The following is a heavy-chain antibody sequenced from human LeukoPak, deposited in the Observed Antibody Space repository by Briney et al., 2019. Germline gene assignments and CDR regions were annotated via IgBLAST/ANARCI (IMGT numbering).Heavy chain of an antibody. CDR1: RFTFSSYA. CDR2: ISYDGSNK. V-gene: IGHV3-30-3*01. Sequence: GRSLRLSCAASRFTFSSYAMHWVRQAPGKGLEWVAVISYDGSNKYYADSVKGRFTISRDNSKNTLYLQMNSLRAEDTAVYYCARDRVVGSGSYYDCLWYWGQGALVTVSS. D-gene: IGHD1-26*01. CDR3: ARDRVVGSGSYYDCLWY. J-gene: IGHJ4*02.